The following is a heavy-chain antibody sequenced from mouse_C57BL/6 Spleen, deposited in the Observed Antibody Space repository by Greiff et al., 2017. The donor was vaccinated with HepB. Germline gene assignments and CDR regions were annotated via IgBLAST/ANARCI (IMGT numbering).Heavy chain of an antibody. D-gene: IGHD2-1*01. J-gene: IGHJ3*01. CDR2: IYPGNSDT. V-gene: IGHV1-5*01. CDR3: TRSGIYYGNYGAY. Sequence: EVQLQQSGTVLARPGASVKMSCKTSGYTLTSYWMHWVKQRPGQGLEWIGAIYPGNSDTSYNQKFKGKAKLTAVTSASTAYMELSSLTNEDSAVYYCTRSGIYYGNYGAYWGQGTLVTVSA. CDR1: GYTLTSYW.